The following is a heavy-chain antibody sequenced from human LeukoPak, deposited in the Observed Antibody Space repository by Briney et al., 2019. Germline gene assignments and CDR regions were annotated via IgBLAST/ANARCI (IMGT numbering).Heavy chain of an antibody. J-gene: IGHJ6*02. CDR1: GSSISSGGYY. Sequence: PSGTLSLTCTVSGSSISSGGYYWSWIRQHPGKGLEWIGYIYYSGSTYYNPSLKSRVTISVDTSKNQFSLKLSSVTAADTAVYYCARTPPDGDLYYGMDVWGQGTTVTVSS. V-gene: IGHV4-31*03. D-gene: IGHD4-17*01. CDR2: IYYSGST. CDR3: ARTPPDGDLYYGMDV.